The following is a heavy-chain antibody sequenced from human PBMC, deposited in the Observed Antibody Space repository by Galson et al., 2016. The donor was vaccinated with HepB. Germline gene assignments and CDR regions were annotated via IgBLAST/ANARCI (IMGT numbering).Heavy chain of an antibody. V-gene: IGHV4-4*07. CDR1: GGSISNYY. D-gene: IGHD1-14*01. Sequence: SETLSLTCTVSGGSISNYYWSWIRQPAGKGLEWIGRIYSTGSTNYNPSLKSRVTMSVDTSKNQFSLILSSVSGADTAVYYCARGTPWRAFDFWGQGTMLTVSS. CDR2: IYSTGST. J-gene: IGHJ3*01. CDR3: ARGTPWRAFDF.